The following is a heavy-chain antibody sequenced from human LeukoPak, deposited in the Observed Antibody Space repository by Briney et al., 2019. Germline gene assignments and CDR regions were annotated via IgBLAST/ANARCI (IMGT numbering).Heavy chain of an antibody. Sequence: GGSLRLSCSASGFTFSWYAMHWVRQAPGKGLEYVSTISSNGGSTYYADSVKGRFTISRDNSKNTLYLQMSSLRAEDTAVYYCVKGSSGWYEGYFDYWGQGTLVTVAS. D-gene: IGHD6-19*01. J-gene: IGHJ4*02. V-gene: IGHV3-64D*09. CDR3: VKGSSGWYEGYFDY. CDR1: GFTFSWYA. CDR2: ISSNGGST.